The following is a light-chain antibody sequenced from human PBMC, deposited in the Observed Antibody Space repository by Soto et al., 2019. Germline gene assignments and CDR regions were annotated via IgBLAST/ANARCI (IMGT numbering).Light chain of an antibody. V-gene: IGKV3-20*01. CDR2: GTS. Sequence: EIVLTQSPDTLSLSPGERATLSCRASQSVSSSYLAWYQQTPGQAPRLLIYGTSNRATGIPDRFSGSGSGTDFPLPISSLEPEDFAVYYCQQYGNSRWTFGQGTKVDNK. CDR1: QSVSSSY. J-gene: IGKJ1*01. CDR3: QQYGNSRWT.